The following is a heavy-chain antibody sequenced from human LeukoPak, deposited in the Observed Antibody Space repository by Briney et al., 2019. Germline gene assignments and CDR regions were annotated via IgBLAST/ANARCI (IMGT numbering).Heavy chain of an antibody. CDR1: GFAFSSSW. V-gene: IGHV3-7*03. Sequence: GGSLRLSCATSGFAFSSSWMHWVRQAPGKGLEWVANIKEDGTERYYVDSVKGRFTISRDNAKSSLYLQMNSLKTEDTAVYYCSTTYYYDSSEGYWGQGTLVTVSS. D-gene: IGHD3-22*01. CDR2: IKEDGTER. J-gene: IGHJ4*02. CDR3: STTYYYDSSEGY.